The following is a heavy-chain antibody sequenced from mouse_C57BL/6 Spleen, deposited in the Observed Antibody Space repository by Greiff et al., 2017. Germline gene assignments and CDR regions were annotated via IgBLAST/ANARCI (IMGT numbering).Heavy chain of an antibody. CDR1: GYTFTSYT. Sequence: VQLQESGAELARPGASVKMSCKASGYTFTSYTMHWVKQRPGPGLEWIGYINPSSGYTKYNQKFKDKATLTADKSSSTAYMQLSSLTSEESAVYYCARVEYDYDWYFDVWGTGTTVTVSS. J-gene: IGHJ1*03. D-gene: IGHD2-4*01. V-gene: IGHV1-4*01. CDR3: ARVEYDYDWYFDV. CDR2: INPSSGYT.